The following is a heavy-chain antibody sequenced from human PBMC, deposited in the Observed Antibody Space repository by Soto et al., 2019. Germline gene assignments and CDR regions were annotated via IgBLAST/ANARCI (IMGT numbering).Heavy chain of an antibody. J-gene: IGHJ4*02. Sequence: GGSLRLSCAASGFTFSSYAMSWVRQAPGKGLEWVSAISGSGGSTYYADSVKGRFTISRDNSKNTLYLQMNSLRAEDTAVYYCANHDWFLTGYSPFDHWGQGTLVTVSS. CDR3: ANHDWFLTGYSPFDH. CDR2: ISGSGGST. CDR1: GFTFSSYA. D-gene: IGHD3-9*01. V-gene: IGHV3-23*01.